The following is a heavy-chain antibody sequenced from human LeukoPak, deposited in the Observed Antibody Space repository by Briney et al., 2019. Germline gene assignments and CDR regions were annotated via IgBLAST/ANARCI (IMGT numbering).Heavy chain of an antibody. CDR1: GFTFSSYA. CDR3: AKDLDGSGMYGGLDY. J-gene: IGHJ4*02. V-gene: IGHV3-23*01. D-gene: IGHD6-19*01. Sequence: GGSLRLSCAASGFTFSSYAMNWVRQAPGKGLAWVSGINNSGGSTYYADSVKGRFTISRDNSKNTLYLQMNSLRAEDTAVYYCAKDLDGSGMYGGLDYWGQGILVTVSS. CDR2: INNSGGST.